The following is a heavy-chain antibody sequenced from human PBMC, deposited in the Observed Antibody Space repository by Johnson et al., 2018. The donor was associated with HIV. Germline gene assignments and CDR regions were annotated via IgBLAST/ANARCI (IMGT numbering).Heavy chain of an antibody. CDR2: IYRGGIT. CDR1: GFTVSSNY. CDR3: ARDNLRAFDM. D-gene: IGHD5/OR15-5a*01. V-gene: IGHV3-66*01. J-gene: IGHJ3*02. Sequence: VQLVESGGGLVQPGGSLRLSCTASGFTVSSNYMSWVRQAPGTGLEWVSLIYRGGITYYADSVKGRFTISRDNSKNTVYLQMNSLRAEDTAVYYCARDNLRAFDMWGQGTMVTVSS.